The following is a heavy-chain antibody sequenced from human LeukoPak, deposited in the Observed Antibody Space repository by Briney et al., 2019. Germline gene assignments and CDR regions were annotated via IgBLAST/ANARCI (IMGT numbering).Heavy chain of an antibody. V-gene: IGHV3-48*03. CDR2: LSNSGSTI. Sequence: GGSLRLSCAASGFTFRSYEMHWVRQAPGKGLEWASYLSNSGSTIYYADSVKGRFTISRDNTKNSLYLLMNSLRAEDTAVYYCARDDGGSSPFDYWGQGTLVTVSS. D-gene: IGHD4-23*01. CDR1: GFTFRSYE. J-gene: IGHJ4*02. CDR3: ARDDGGSSPFDY.